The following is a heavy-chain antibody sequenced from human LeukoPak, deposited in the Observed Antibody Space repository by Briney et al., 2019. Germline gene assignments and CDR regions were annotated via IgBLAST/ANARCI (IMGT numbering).Heavy chain of an antibody. CDR2: ISSNGGST. CDR1: GFTFSSYA. CDR3: ARRVAYCGGDCYHFDY. Sequence: PGGSLRLSCSASGFTFSSYAMHWVRQAPGKGLEYVSAISSNGGSTYYADSVKGRFTISRDNSKNTLYLQMSSLRAEYTAVYYCARRVAYCGGDCYHFDYWGQGTLVTVSS. V-gene: IGHV3-64D*06. D-gene: IGHD2-21*02. J-gene: IGHJ4*02.